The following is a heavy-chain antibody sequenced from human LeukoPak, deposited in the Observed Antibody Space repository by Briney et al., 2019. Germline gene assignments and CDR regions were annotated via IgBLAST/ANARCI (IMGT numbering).Heavy chain of an antibody. J-gene: IGHJ4*02. V-gene: IGHV3-53*01. CDR2: NSGGSS. Sequence: HSGGSLRLSCAASGFTVSSNYMSWVRQAPGKGLEWVSSNSGGSSYYADSVKGRFTISRDNSKNTLYLQMNSLRAEDTAVYYCAKDLGSSGWYIDYWGQGTLVTVSS. D-gene: IGHD6-19*01. CDR3: AKDLGSSGWYIDY. CDR1: GFTVSSNY.